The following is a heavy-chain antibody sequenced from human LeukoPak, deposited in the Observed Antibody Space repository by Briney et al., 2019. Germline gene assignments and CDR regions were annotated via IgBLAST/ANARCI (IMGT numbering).Heavy chain of an antibody. CDR1: GFTFSSYA. CDR3: ARPLGGYFDY. Sequence: GGSLRLSCAASGFTFSSYAMGWVRQAPGKGLEWVSAISGSGGSTYYADSVKGRFTISRDNAKNSLYLQMNSLRAEDTAVYYCARPLGGYFDYWGQGTLVTVSS. J-gene: IGHJ4*02. V-gene: IGHV3-23*01. CDR2: ISGSGGST. D-gene: IGHD3-16*01.